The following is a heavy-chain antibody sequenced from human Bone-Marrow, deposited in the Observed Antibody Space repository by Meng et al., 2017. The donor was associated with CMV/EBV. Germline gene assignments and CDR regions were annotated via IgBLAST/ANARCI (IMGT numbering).Heavy chain of an antibody. J-gene: IGHJ6*02. D-gene: IGHD2-2*01. CDR1: GFIFSSYS. V-gene: IGHV3-21*01. CDR2: ISSSSSYK. CDR3: GRDVKREIVVPAATPRDG. Sequence: GESLKISCAASGFIFSSYSMNWVRQAPGKGVEWVSSISSSSSYKYYADSVKGRFTISRDNAKKSLYLQMNSLRAEDTAVYYCGRDVKREIVVPAATPRDGWGQGTTVTVSS.